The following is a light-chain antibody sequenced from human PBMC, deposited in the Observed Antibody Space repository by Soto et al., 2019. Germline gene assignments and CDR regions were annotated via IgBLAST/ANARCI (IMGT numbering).Light chain of an antibody. CDR3: LQHDNVPT. V-gene: IGKV1-33*01. CDR1: QDMSNS. J-gene: IGKJ2*01. CDR2: DAA. Sequence: DIQMTQSPSSLSASVGDRVTITCQASQDMSNSLSWYQQKPGKAPKLLITDAATLEAGVPSRFSGSGSGTDFTFTISSLQPEDIATYFCLQHDNVPTFGLGTKLEVK.